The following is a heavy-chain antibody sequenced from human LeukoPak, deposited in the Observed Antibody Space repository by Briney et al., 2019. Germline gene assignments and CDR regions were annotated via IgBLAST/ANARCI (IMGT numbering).Heavy chain of an antibody. V-gene: IGHV4-30-4*01. CDR3: VRYSSSSVWFDP. CDR1: GGSISSYY. D-gene: IGHD6-6*01. J-gene: IGHJ5*02. Sequence: PSETLSLTCTVSGGSISSYYWSWIRQPPGKGLEWIGFIYYSGSTYYNPSLKSRLTISVDTSKNQFSLKLSSVTAADTAVYYCVRYSSSSVWFDPWGQGTLVTVSS. CDR2: IYYSGST.